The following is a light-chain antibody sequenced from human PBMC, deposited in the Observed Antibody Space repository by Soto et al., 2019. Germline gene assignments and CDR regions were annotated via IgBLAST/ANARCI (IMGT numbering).Light chain of an antibody. CDR3: SSYTSSSISYVV. CDR1: SSDVGGYNY. Sequence: QSALTQPASVSGSPGQSITISCTGTSSDVGGYNYVSWYQQHPGKAPKLMIYEVSNRPSGVSNRFSGSKSGNTASLTISGLQAEDEADYYCSSYTSSSISYVVFGGGTSSPS. J-gene: IGLJ2*01. V-gene: IGLV2-14*01. CDR2: EVS.